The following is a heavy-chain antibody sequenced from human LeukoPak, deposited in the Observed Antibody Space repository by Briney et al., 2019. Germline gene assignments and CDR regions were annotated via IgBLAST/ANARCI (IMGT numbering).Heavy chain of an antibody. V-gene: IGHV5-51*01. J-gene: IGHJ4*02. CDR1: GYSFTSFW. D-gene: IGHD5-24*01. Sequence: GESLKISWRCSGYSFTSFWIGGVRQVPGGGVAWMGTILPGDSDTRYSTSVQGQVTISADKSITTAYLQWSSLKASDTGIYYCAKRDGQNKKYFDYWGQGTLVTVSS. CDR3: AKRDGQNKKYFDY. CDR2: ILPGDSDT.